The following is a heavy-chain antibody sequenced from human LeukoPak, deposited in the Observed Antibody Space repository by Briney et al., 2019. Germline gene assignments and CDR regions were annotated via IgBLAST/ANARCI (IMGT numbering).Heavy chain of an antibody. D-gene: IGHD3-10*01. CDR3: GKGSMVRAGDFDY. Sequence: PSETLSLTCTVSGRSISSYYWSWIRQPPGKGLEWIGYIYYSWSPNYNPSLKSRVPIAVDTSKNQFSLKLSSLTAAHTAVYYLGKGSMVRAGDFDYWGQGTLVTVSS. CDR2: IYYSWSP. J-gene: IGHJ4*02. CDR1: GRSISSYY. V-gene: IGHV4-59*01.